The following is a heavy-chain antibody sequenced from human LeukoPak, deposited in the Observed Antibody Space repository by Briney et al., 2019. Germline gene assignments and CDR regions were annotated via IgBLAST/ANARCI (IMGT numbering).Heavy chain of an antibody. CDR2: IYTSGST. D-gene: IGHD3-22*01. J-gene: IGHJ4*02. Sequence: KPSETLSLTCAVYGGSFSGDYWSWIRQPARKGLEWIGRIYTSGSTNYNPSLKSRVTISVDTSKNQFSLKLSSVTAADTAVYYCARDRYYYDSSGYHLPYYFDYWGKGTLVTVSS. V-gene: IGHV4-4*07. CDR1: GGSFSGDY. CDR3: ARDRYYYDSSGYHLPYYFDY.